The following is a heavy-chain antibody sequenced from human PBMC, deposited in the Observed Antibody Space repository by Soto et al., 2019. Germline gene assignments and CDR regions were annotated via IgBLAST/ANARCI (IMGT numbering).Heavy chain of an antibody. Sequence: EVQLVESGGGLIQPGGSLRLSCAASGFTVSSNYMSWVRQAPGKGLEWVSVIYSGDTTYYADSVKGRFTISRDHSKNTLYLQMNSLRAEDTAVYYCARDLRTLYGMDVWCQWTTVTVSS. CDR3: ARDLRTLYGMDV. V-gene: IGHV3-53*01. CDR2: IYSGDTT. CDR1: GFTVSSNY. J-gene: IGHJ6*02.